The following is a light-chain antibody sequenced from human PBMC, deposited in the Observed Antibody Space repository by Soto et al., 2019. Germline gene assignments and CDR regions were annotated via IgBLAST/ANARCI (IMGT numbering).Light chain of an antibody. CDR2: WAS. Sequence: DIVMTQSPDSLAVSLGERATINCKSSQSVLYSSNNKNYLGWYQQKPGQTPKLLIYWASTRDSGVPDRFSCSGSGTDFTLTISSLQAEDVAVYYCQQYYSPPYTFGQGTRLEIK. CDR3: QQYYSPPYT. V-gene: IGKV4-1*01. J-gene: IGKJ2*01. CDR1: QSVLYSSNNKNY.